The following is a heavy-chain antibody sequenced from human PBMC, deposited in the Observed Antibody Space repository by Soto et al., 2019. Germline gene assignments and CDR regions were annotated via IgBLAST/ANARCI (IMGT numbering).Heavy chain of an antibody. J-gene: IGHJ3*02. CDR2: IVVGSGKT. CDR3: AKRSEKHSDAFDI. CDR1: GFSSSNTA. Sequence: ASVKVSCKASGFSSSNTAMQWVRQAHGQGLEWVGWIVVGSGKTKYAQKFQERVNITRDTSTGTVFMELSSLRSEDTAVYYCAKRSEKHSDAFDIWGQGTMVTVSS. V-gene: IGHV1-58*02.